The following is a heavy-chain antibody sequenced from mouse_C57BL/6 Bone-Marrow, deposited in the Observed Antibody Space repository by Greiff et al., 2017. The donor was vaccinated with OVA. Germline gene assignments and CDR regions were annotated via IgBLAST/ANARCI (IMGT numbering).Heavy chain of an antibody. D-gene: IGHD2-4*01. CDR2: IYPRSGYT. CDR1: GYTFTSYC. J-gene: IGHJ2*01. V-gene: IGHV1-81*01. CDR3: ARRVVITYIFDY. Sequence: VQLQESGAELVRPGASVKLSCKASGYTFTSYCISWVKQRTGQGLEWIGEIYPRSGYTYYNEKFKGKATVTADKSSSTAYMQLLSLTSEDSAVYFCARRVVITYIFDYWGQGTTLTVSS.